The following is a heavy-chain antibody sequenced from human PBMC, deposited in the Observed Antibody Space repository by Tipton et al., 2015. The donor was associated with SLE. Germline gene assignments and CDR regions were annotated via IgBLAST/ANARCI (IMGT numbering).Heavy chain of an antibody. CDR1: GFSFSSYA. V-gene: IGHV3-23*01. J-gene: IGHJ6*02. Sequence: SLRLSCAASGFSFSSYAMSWVRQAAGKGLEWVSAISGSGGSTYYADSVKGRFTISRDNSKNTLYLQMNSLRAEDTALYYCAKAKFPVVVIAMAPYYYNMDVWGQGTTVTVSS. D-gene: IGHD2-21*01. CDR2: ISGSGGST. CDR3: AKAKFPVVVIAMAPYYYNMDV.